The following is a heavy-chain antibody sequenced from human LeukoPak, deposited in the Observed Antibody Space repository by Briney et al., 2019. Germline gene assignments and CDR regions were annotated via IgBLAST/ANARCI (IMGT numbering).Heavy chain of an antibody. CDR1: GYTLTELS. V-gene: IGHV1-24*01. Sequence: GASVKVSCKVSGYTLTELSMHWVRQAPGKGLEWMGGFDPEDGETIYAQKFQGRVTMTEDTSTDTAYMELSSLRSEDTAVYYCATGIAVAGTGWFDPWGQGTLVTVSS. CDR3: ATGIAVAGTGWFDP. D-gene: IGHD6-19*01. CDR2: FDPEDGET. J-gene: IGHJ5*02.